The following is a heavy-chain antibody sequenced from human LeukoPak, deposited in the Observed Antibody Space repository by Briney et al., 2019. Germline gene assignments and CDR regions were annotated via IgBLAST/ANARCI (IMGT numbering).Heavy chain of an antibody. J-gene: IGHJ5*02. D-gene: IGHD3-3*01. V-gene: IGHV3-30*18. CDR1: GFTFSSYG. Sequence: GGSLRLSCAASGFTFSSYGMHWVRQAPGKGLEWVAVISYDGSNKYYADSVKGRFTISRDNSKNTLYLQMNSLRAEDTAVYYCAKDKSRFWSGYYGESSWFDPWGQGTLVTVSS. CDR3: AKDKSRFWSGYYGESSWFDP. CDR2: ISYDGSNK.